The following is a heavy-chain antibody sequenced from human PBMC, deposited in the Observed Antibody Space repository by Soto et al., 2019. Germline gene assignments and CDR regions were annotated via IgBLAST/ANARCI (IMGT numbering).Heavy chain of an antibody. CDR3: AKVTKRAAAGRYEYYKYGMDV. D-gene: IGHD6-13*01. V-gene: IGHV3-23*01. CDR2: ISGSGGSS. Sequence: GGSLRLSCAASGFAFSTYAMTWVRQAPGKGLEWVSVISGSGGSSYYAASVKGRFTISRDNSKNTLYLQMNGLRAEDTALYYCAKVTKRAAAGRYEYYKYGMDVWGQGTTVTVSS. CDR1: GFAFSTYA. J-gene: IGHJ6*02.